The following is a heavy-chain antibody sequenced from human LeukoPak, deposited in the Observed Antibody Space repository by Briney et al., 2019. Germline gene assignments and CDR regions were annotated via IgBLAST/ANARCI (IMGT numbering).Heavy chain of an antibody. J-gene: IGHJ4*02. D-gene: IGHD3-22*01. V-gene: IGHV4-30-2*01. Sequence: PSETLSLTCTVSGGSISGGGYYWSWIRQPPGKGLEWIGYIYHSGRTYYSPSLKSRVTISLDRSKNQFSLKLSSVTAADTAVYYCARATYYYDSSGPYYFDYWGQGTLVTVSS. CDR3: ARATYYYDSSGPYYFDY. CDR2: IYHSGRT. CDR1: GGSISGGGYY.